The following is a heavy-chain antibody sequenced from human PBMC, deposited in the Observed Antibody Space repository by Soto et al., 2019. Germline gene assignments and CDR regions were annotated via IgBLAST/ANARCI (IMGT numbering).Heavy chain of an antibody. V-gene: IGHV1-69*13. D-gene: IGHD2-2*01. CDR1: GGTFSSYA. Sequence: ASVKVSCKASGGTFSSYAISWVRQAPGQGLEWMGGIIPIFGTANYAQKFQGRVTITADESTSTAYMELSSLRSEDTAVYYCASKDPRLEVVPAAQLDAFDIWGQGTMVTVSS. CDR3: ASKDPRLEVVPAAQLDAFDI. J-gene: IGHJ3*02. CDR2: IIPIFGTA.